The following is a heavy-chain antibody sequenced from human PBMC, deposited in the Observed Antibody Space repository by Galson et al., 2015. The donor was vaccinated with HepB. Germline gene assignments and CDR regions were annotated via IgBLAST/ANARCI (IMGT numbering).Heavy chain of an antibody. D-gene: IGHD2-15*01. V-gene: IGHV3-53*01. CDR2: IYSGGHA. CDR1: GFTVSNSY. CDR3: ASPFCIGGNCYPLWY. J-gene: IGHJ4*02. Sequence: SLRLSCAVSGFTVSNSYVSWVRQAPGKGLEWLSVIYSGGHAFYADSVQGRFTISRDTSKNTVYLQMKSLGAEDTAVYYCASPFCIGGNCYPLWYWGQGTLVTVSS.